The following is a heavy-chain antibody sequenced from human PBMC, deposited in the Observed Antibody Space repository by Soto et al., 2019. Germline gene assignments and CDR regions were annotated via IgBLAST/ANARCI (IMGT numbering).Heavy chain of an antibody. J-gene: IGHJ6*02. V-gene: IGHV4-61*08. CDR3: ARDLAPTLRYFDWSFPPPPYGMDV. D-gene: IGHD3-9*01. CDR1: GGSISSGDYY. CDR2: NYYSGST. Sequence: WETLSLTCTVSGGSISSGDYYWSWIRQPPVKGLEWIGYNYYSGSTNYNPSLKSRVTISVDTSKNQFSLKLSSVTAADTAVYYCARDLAPTLRYFDWSFPPPPYGMDVWGQGTTVTVS.